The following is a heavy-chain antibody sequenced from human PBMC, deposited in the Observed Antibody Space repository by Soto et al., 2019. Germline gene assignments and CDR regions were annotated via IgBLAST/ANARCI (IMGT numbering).Heavy chain of an antibody. CDR3: ASRVVRGVIAPYFDY. CDR2: INYSGT. D-gene: IGHD3-10*01. J-gene: IGHJ4*02. CDR1: GGSITSGAYY. Sequence: QVRLQESGPGLVRPSQTLSLTCSVSGGSITSGAYYWHWIRQHPGKGLEWIGYINYSGTYYSPSLKSRVTISVDTSENQFSLTLRSVTAADTAVYYCASRVVRGVIAPYFDYWGQGALVTVSS. V-gene: IGHV4-31*03.